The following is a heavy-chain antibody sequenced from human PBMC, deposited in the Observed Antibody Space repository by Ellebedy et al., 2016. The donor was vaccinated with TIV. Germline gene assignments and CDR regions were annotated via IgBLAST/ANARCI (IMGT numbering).Heavy chain of an antibody. J-gene: IGHJ4*02. CDR1: GFTFGSYW. V-gene: IGHV3-74*01. Sequence: GGSLRLSCAASGFTFGSYWMLWVRQAPGKGLEWVSRIKSDGSSITYADSVRGRFTISRDNAKNTLYLQMDSLRAEDTAVYYCARDYWGSGDYWGQGTLVTVSS. D-gene: IGHD7-27*01. CDR2: IKSDGSSI. CDR3: ARDYWGSGDY.